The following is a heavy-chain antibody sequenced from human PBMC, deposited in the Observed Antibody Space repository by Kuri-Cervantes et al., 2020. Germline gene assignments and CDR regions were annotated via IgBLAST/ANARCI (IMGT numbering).Heavy chain of an antibody. CDR1: GFTFSSYW. V-gene: IGHV3-7*01. D-gene: IGHD2-15*01. CDR2: IKQDGSEK. Sequence: LSLTCAASGFTFSSYWMSWVRQAPGKGLEWVANIKQDGSEKYYVDSVKGRFTISRDNAKNSLYLQMNNLRAEDTAVYYCARVGVVVAATRGDFDYWGQGTLVTVSS. J-gene: IGHJ4*02. CDR3: ARVGVVVAATRGDFDY.